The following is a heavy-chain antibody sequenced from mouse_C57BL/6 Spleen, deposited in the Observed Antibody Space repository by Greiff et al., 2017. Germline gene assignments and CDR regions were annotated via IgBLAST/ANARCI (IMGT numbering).Heavy chain of an antibody. CDR3: VREGSSYVERDYWYFDV. V-gene: IGHV10-3*01. Sequence: EVQGVESGGGLVQPKGSLKLSCAASGFTFNTYAMHWVRQAPGKGLEWVARIRSKSSNYATYYADSVKDRFTISRDDSQSMLYLQMNNLKTEDTAMYYCVREGSSYVERDYWYFDVWGTGTTVTVSS. CDR2: IRSKSSNYAT. D-gene: IGHD1-1*01. J-gene: IGHJ1*03. CDR1: GFTFNTYA.